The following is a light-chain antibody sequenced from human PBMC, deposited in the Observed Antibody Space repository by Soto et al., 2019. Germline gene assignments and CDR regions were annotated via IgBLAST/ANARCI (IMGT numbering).Light chain of an antibody. Sequence: EIVLTQSPATLSLSPGERATLSCRASQSINRHLAWYRQKPGQAPRLLIYDASNRATGIPARFSGSGSGTDFTLTISSLEPEDFAVYYCLQRSDWRTFGRGTKVEIK. CDR2: DAS. CDR3: LQRSDWRT. J-gene: IGKJ1*01. V-gene: IGKV3-11*01. CDR1: QSINRH.